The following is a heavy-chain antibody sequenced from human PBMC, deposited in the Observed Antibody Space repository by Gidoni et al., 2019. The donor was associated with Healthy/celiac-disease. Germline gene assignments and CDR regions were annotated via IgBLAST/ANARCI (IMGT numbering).Heavy chain of an antibody. J-gene: IGHJ4*02. CDR1: GLTFSSYA. CDR3: AKGKALLDY. CDR2: IRGSGGST. V-gene: IGHV3-23*01. Sequence: EVQLLEAGGGLVQPGGSLRLSCAASGLTFSSYAMSWVRQAPGKGLEWVSAIRGSGGSTYYVDSVKGRFTISRDNSKNTLYLQMNSLRAEDTAVYYCAKGKALLDYWGQGTLVTVSS.